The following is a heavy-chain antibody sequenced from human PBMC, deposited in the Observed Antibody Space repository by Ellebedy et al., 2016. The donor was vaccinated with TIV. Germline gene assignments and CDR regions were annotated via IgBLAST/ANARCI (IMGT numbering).Heavy chain of an antibody. J-gene: IGHJ4*02. D-gene: IGHD4-17*01. V-gene: IGHV3-23*01. Sequence: PGGSLRLSCAASGFTFSSYAMSWVRQAPGKGLEWVSAISGSGGSTYYADSVKGRFTISRDNSKNTLYLQMNSLRAEDTAVYYCAKSLGPVTTYPAEDYWGQGTLVTVSS. CDR3: AKSLGPVTTYPAEDY. CDR2: ISGSGGST. CDR1: GFTFSSYA.